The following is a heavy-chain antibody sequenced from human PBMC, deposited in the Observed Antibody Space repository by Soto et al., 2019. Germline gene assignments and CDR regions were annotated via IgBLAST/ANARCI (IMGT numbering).Heavy chain of an antibody. CDR2: ISSSSSTI. CDR1: GFTFSSYS. V-gene: IGHV3-48*01. J-gene: IGHJ6*02. Sequence: PGVSLRVSCAASGFTFSSYSMNWVRQAPGKRLEWLSYISSSSSTIYYADSVKGRFTISRDNAKNSLYLQMNSLRAEDTAVYYCARDQIVVVPAAMAAKQYYYYYYGMDVWGQRTTVTVSS. D-gene: IGHD2-2*01. CDR3: ARDQIVVVPAAMAAKQYYYYYYGMDV.